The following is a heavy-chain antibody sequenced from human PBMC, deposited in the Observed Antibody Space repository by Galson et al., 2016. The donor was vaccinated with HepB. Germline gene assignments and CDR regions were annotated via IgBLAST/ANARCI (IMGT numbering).Heavy chain of an antibody. CDR1: GYTFPMYG. V-gene: IGHV1-3*04. J-gene: IGHJ4*02. CDR3: ATKRENRNPFDY. Sequence: SVKVSCKASGYTFPMYGIHWLRQAPGQRLEWTGGINTDKGNIKSSQKFQDRLTVSWDTSKTTAYMELSSLRSEDTARYYCATKRENRNPFDYWGQGTLVTVSS. CDR2: INTDKGNI. D-gene: IGHD1-14*01.